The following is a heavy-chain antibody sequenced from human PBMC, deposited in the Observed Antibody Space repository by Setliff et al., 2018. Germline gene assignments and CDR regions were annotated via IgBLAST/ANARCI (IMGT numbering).Heavy chain of an antibody. CDR2: INSGGSLI. J-gene: IGHJ3*02. V-gene: IGHV3-48*03. CDR1: GFTFSNYE. CDR3: ARENYGDYGDAFDI. Sequence: GGSLRLSCAASGFTFSNYEMNWVRQAPGKGLEWVSYINSGGSLIYYADSVKGRFTMSRDVAKNSLYLQMNSLRAEDTAIYYCARENYGDYGDAFDIWGQGTMVTVSS. D-gene: IGHD4-17*01.